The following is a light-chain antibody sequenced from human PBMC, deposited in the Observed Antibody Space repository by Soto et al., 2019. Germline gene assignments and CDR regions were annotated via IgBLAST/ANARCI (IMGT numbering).Light chain of an antibody. CDR3: QQYNGWPLT. CDR1: QSVSTN. Sequence: EIVMTQSPATLSVSPGGSATLSCRASQSVSTNLAWYQQKLGQAPRLLIYGASTRATGIPVRFSGSRSGTAFTLTISSLQSEDFAVYYCQQYNGWPLTFGGGTKVEIK. J-gene: IGKJ4*01. V-gene: IGKV3-15*01. CDR2: GAS.